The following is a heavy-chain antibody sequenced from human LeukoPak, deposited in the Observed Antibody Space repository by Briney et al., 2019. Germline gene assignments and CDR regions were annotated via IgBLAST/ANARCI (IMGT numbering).Heavy chain of an antibody. CDR2: IYYSGST. J-gene: IGHJ5*02. D-gene: IGHD1-1*01. CDR1: GGSISSSSYY. Sequence: PSETLSLTCTVSGGSISSSSYYWGWIRQPPGKGLEWIGSIYYSGSTYYNPSLKSRVTISVDTSKNQFSLKLSSVTAADTAVYYCARHTTPIWFDPWGQGTLVTVSS. CDR3: ARHTTPIWFDP. V-gene: IGHV4-39*01.